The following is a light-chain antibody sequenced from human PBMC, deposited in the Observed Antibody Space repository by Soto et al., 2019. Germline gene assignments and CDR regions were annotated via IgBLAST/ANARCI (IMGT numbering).Light chain of an antibody. CDR2: DTS. CDR1: QTLSSSF. Sequence: EIVLTQSPGTLSLSPGERSTLSCRTSQTLSSSFLAWYQQTPGQAPRLLIYDTSTRAIDIPDRFSGSGSGTDFTLTISRLEPEDFAVYYCQQYGCLGTFGQGTTVDIK. J-gene: IGKJ1*01. CDR3: QQYGCLGT. V-gene: IGKV3-20*01.